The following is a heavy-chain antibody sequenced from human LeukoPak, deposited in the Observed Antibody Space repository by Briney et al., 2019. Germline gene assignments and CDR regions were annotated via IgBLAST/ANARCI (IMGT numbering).Heavy chain of an antibody. D-gene: IGHD3-9*01. CDR2: ISAYNGHT. CDR3: ANILTGYYAFDY. CDR1: GYTFTIYG. Sequence: ASVKVSCKASGYTFTIYGLTWVRQAPGQGLEWMGWISAYNGHTKYPQKLQGRVTMTTDTSTSTAYMELRSLRSDDTAVYYCANILTGYYAFDYWGQGTLVTVSS. V-gene: IGHV1-18*01. J-gene: IGHJ4*02.